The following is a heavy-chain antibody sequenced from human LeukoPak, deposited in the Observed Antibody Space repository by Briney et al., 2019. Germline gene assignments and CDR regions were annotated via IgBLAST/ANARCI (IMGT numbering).Heavy chain of an antibody. D-gene: IGHD3-16*02. J-gene: IGHJ5*02. Sequence: PSETLSLTCTVSGGSISSSSYYWGWIRRPPGKGLEWIGSIYYSGSTYYNPSLKSRVTISVDTSKNQFSLKLSSVTAADTAVYYCASSVWGSYRPLNWFDPWGQGTLVTVSS. CDR3: ASSVWGSYRPLNWFDP. CDR2: IYYSGST. CDR1: GGSISSSSYY. V-gene: IGHV4-39*01.